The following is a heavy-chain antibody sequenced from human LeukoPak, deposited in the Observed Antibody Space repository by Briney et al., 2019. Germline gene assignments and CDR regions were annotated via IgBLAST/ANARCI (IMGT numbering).Heavy chain of an antibody. CDR3: TRDPPYYDFWSGYYNY. CDR1: GFTFGDYA. CDR2: IRSKAYGGTT. J-gene: IGHJ4*02. V-gene: IGHV3-49*04. Sequence: PGGSLRLSCTASGFTFGDYAMSWVREAPGKGLEWVGFIRSKAYGGTTGYAASVKGRFTISRDDYKSIAYLQMNSLKTEDTAVYYCTRDPPYYDFWSGYYNYWGQGTLVTVSS. D-gene: IGHD3-3*01.